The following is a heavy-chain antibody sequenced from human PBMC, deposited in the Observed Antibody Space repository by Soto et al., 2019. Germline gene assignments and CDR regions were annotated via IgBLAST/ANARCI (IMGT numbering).Heavy chain of an antibody. J-gene: IGHJ3*02. CDR2: MYPDDSDI. D-gene: IGHD3-22*01. CDR1: GYSFAFYW. Sequence: GESLKISCKASGYSFAFYWIGWVRQMPGKGLEWMAIMYPDDSDIRYSPSFEAHVTISADKSTSTAFLQWSSLTASDTAMYYCATAYVYDFENSNYYRDAFDIWCQGTLVTVSS. V-gene: IGHV5-51*01. CDR3: ATAYVYDFENSNYYRDAFDI.